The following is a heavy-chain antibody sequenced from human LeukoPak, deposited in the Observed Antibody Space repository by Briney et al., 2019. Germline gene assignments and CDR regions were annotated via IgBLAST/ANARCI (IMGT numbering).Heavy chain of an antibody. V-gene: IGHV4-34*01. J-gene: IGHJ4*02. Sequence: PSETLSLTCAVYGGSFSGYYWSWIRQPPGKGLEWIGEINHSGSTNYNPSLKSRVTISVDTSKNQFSLKLSSVTAADTAVYYCARGSRIAVAGTFSPFDYWGQGTLVTVSS. CDR3: ARGSRIAVAGTFSPFDY. CDR1: GGSFSGYY. CDR2: INHSGST. D-gene: IGHD6-19*01.